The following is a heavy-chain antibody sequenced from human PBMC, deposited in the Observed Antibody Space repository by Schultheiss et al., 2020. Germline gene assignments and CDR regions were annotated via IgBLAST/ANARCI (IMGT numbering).Heavy chain of an antibody. CDR1: GFTFSSYG. J-gene: IGHJ4*02. CDR2: ISYDGSNK. V-gene: IGHV3-30*03. Sequence: GGSLRLSCAASGFTFSSYGMHWVRQAPGKGLEWVAVISYDGSNKYYADSVKGRFTISRDNSKNTLYLQMNSLRAEDTAVYYCARGLRGYSYGYPFDYWGQGTLVTVSS. CDR3: ARGLRGYSYGYPFDY. D-gene: IGHD5-18*01.